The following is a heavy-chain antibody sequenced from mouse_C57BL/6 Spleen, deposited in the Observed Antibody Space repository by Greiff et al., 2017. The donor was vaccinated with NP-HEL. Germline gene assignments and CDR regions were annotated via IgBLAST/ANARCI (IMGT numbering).Heavy chain of an antibody. CDR1: GYTFTDYY. CDR2: INPNNGGT. J-gene: IGHJ3*01. CDR3: ANNGGGPPFAY. V-gene: IGHV1-26*01. Sequence: EVQLQQSGPELVKPGASVKISCKASGYTFTDYYMNWVKQSHGKSLEWIGDINPNNGGTSYNQKFKGKATLTVDKSSSTAYMELRSLTSEDSAVYYCANNGGGPPFAYWGQGTLVTVSA.